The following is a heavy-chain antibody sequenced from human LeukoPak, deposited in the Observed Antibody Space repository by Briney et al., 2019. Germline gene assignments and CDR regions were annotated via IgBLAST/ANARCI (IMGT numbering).Heavy chain of an antibody. CDR2: ISSSSSYI. Sequence: GGSLRLSCAASGFTFSTYSMNWVRQAPGKGLEWVSSISSSSSYIYYANSVKGRFTISRDNAKNSLYLQMNSLRAEDTAVYYCARGVGSSGWYLGFDYWGQGTLVTVSS. J-gene: IGHJ4*02. CDR1: GFTFSTYS. CDR3: ARGVGSSGWYLGFDY. V-gene: IGHV3-21*01. D-gene: IGHD6-19*01.